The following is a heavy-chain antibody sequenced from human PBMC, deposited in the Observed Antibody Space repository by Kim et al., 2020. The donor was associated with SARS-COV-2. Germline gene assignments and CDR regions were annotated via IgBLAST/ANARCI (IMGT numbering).Heavy chain of an antibody. CDR1: GGSFSGYY. J-gene: IGHJ5*02. V-gene: IGHV4-34*01. CDR2: INHSGST. D-gene: IGHD1-7*01. CDR3: ARDNWNFHQWFERWFDP. Sequence: SETLSLTCAVYGGSFSGYYWSWIRQPPGKGLEWIGEINHSGSTNYNPSLKSRVTISVDTSKNQFSLKLSSVTAADTAVYYCARDNWNFHQWFERWFDPWGQGTLVTVSS.